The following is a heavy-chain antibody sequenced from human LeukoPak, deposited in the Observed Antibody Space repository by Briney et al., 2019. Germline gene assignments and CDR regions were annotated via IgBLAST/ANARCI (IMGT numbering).Heavy chain of an antibody. CDR3: ARDRGSSGVDC. CDR2: IYYSGST. CDR1: GFTFSSYA. D-gene: IGHD2-15*01. Sequence: LRLSCAASGFTFSSYAMSWVRQAPGKGLEWIGYIYYSGSTSYNPSLKSRVTISGDTSKNQFSLKLSSVTAADTAVYYCARDRGSSGVDCWGQGTLVTVSS. V-gene: IGHV4-30-4*08. J-gene: IGHJ4*02.